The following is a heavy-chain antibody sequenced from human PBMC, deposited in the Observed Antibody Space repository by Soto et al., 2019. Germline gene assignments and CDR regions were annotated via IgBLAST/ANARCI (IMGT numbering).Heavy chain of an antibody. J-gene: IGHJ6*01. V-gene: IGHV1-69*12. CDR3: ASPSTYYDFWSGYSPPPGNRGQEQPYYYYYGMDV. D-gene: IGHD3-3*01. Sequence: QFQLVQSGAEVKRPGSSVKVSCKASGGTFSSYAISWVRQAPGQGLEWMGGIIPIFGTANYAQKFQGRVTITADESTSTAYMELSSLRSEDTAVYYCASPSTYYDFWSGYSPPPGNRGQEQPYYYYYGMDVW. CDR2: IIPIFGTA. CDR1: GGTFSSYA.